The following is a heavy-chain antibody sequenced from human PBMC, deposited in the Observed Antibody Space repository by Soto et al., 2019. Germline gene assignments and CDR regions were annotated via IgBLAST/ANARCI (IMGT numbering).Heavy chain of an antibody. D-gene: IGHD3-3*01. Sequence: PXATMSLTFAVYGGTFSGYYWSWICPPPGKGLEWIGEINHSGSTNYNPSLNSRVTISVDTSKNQFSLKLSSVTAADTAVYYCASLYYDFSSGSRNPPRYWGQKTRVTVSS. J-gene: IGHJ4*02. CDR1: GGTFSGYY. V-gene: IGHV4-34*01. CDR3: ASLYYDFSSGSRNPPRY. CDR2: INHSGST.